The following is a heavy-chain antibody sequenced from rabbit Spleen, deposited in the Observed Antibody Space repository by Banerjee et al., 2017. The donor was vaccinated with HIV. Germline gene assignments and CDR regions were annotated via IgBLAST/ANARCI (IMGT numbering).Heavy chain of an antibody. J-gene: IGHJ4*01. Sequence: HLVESGGGLVQPGGSLTLSCKASRFDFSDYGVTWVRQAPGKGLEWIGYIDPLFGSTHYATRVNGRFTISSHNAQNTLYLQLNSLTAADTATYFCVRDYKFYFNLWGPGTLVTVS. V-gene: IGHV1S7*01. CDR3: VRDYKFYFNL. CDR1: RFDFSDYG. CDR2: IDPLFGST. D-gene: IGHD1-1*01.